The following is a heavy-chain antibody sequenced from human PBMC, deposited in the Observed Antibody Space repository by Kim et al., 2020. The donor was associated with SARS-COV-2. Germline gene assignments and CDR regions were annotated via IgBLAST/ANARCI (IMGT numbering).Heavy chain of an antibody. CDR1: GFTFDNYG. Sequence: GGSLRLSCAASGFTFDNYGMTWVRQAPGKGLEWVSGINWNGYSISYADSVRGRCTISRDNAKKSLYLQMNSLRAEDTAFYYCARSPGLSKWDLPDYWGQGTLVAVSS. D-gene: IGHD1-26*01. CDR2: INWNGYSI. V-gene: IGHV3-20*04. J-gene: IGHJ4*02. CDR3: ARSPGLSKWDLPDY.